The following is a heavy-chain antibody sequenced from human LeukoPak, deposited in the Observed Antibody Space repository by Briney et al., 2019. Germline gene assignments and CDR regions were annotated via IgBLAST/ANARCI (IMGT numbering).Heavy chain of an antibody. J-gene: IGHJ5*02. CDR3: ARDRYWFDP. Sequence: ASVKVSCKASGYTFTNYYMHWVRQAPGQGLEWMAIINPSGGSTTYAQKFHGRVTMTRDTSTSTVYMELSSLRSEDTAVYYCARDRYWFDPWGQGTLVTVSS. D-gene: IGHD3-16*02. CDR2: INPSGGST. CDR1: GYTFTNYY. V-gene: IGHV1-46*01.